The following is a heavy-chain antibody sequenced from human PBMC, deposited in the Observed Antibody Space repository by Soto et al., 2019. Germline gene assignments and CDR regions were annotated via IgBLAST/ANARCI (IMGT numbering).Heavy chain of an antibody. J-gene: IGHJ4*02. CDR3: ARTSRSLRHVDY. CDR2: IYYTGTT. Sequence: QVQLQESGPGLVKPSQTLSLRCTVSGGSVNSGDYYWSWIRQHPGQGLEWIGSIYYTGTTHYNPSLKSRSAITVETSQSLFSLKLRSVTAADTAVYFCARTSRSLRHVDYWGQGTLVTVSS. CDR1: GGSVNSGDYY. D-gene: IGHD3-10*01. V-gene: IGHV4-31*03.